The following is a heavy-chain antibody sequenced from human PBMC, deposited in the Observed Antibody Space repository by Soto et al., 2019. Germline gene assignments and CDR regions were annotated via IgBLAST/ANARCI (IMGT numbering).Heavy chain of an antibody. J-gene: IGHJ3*01. Sequence: LRLSCAASGFTFSTYPMTWVRQAPGKGLEWVSSIHGSGETTYYAESVKGRFIISRDNSKNTLYLQMDSLRVDDTAVYFCARRSSGSYYAAFDVWGQGTVVTVSS. V-gene: IGHV3-23*01. CDR1: GFTFSTYP. D-gene: IGHD1-26*01. CDR2: IHGSGETT. CDR3: ARRSSGSYYAAFDV.